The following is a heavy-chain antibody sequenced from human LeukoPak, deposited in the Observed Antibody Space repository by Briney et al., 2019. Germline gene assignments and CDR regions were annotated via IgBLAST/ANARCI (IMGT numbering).Heavy chain of an antibody. CDR1: GYTFTSYD. J-gene: IGHJ5*02. V-gene: IGHV1-8*01. CDR2: MNPNSGNT. Sequence: GASVKVSCKASGYTFTSYDINWVRQATGQGLEWMGWMNPNSGNTGYAQKFQGRVTMTRDTSISTAYMELSRLRSDDTAVYYCARGDYYGSGSYYNWFDPWGQGTLVIVSS. D-gene: IGHD3-10*01. CDR3: ARGDYYGSGSYYNWFDP.